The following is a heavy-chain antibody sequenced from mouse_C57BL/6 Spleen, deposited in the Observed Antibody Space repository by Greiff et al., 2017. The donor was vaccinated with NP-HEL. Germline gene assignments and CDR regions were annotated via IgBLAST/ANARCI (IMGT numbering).Heavy chain of an antibody. Sequence: EVKLVESGGGLVKPGGSLKLSCAASGFTFSDYGMHWVRQAPEKGLEWVAYISSGRSTIYYADTVKGRFTISRDNAKNTLFLQMTSLRSEDTAMYYCARGGYYSWFAYWGQGTLVTVSA. CDR1: GFTFSDYG. J-gene: IGHJ3*01. D-gene: IGHD2-3*01. V-gene: IGHV5-17*01. CDR2: ISSGRSTI. CDR3: ARGGYYSWFAY.